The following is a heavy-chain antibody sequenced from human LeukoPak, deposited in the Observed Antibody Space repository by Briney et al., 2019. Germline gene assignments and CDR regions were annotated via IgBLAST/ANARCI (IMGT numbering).Heavy chain of an antibody. Sequence: PGRSLRLSCAASGFTFSSYGMHWVRQAPGEGLEWVAVIWYDGSNKYYADSVKGRFTISRDNSMNTLYLQMNSLRAEDTAVYYCAKATIAVAGRGYFDYWGQGTLVTVSS. V-gene: IGHV3-33*06. CDR3: AKATIAVAGRGYFDY. D-gene: IGHD6-19*01. CDR2: IWYDGSNK. CDR1: GFTFSSYG. J-gene: IGHJ4*02.